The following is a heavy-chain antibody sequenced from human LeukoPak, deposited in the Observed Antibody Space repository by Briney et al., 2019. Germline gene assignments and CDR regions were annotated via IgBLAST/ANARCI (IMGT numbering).Heavy chain of an antibody. CDR1: GDFINSHY. J-gene: IGHJ4*02. CDR2: IYISGST. CDR3: ARVTYYYNSSGYFYDDY. V-gene: IGHV4-4*07. Sequence: SETLSLTCTVSGDFINSHYWSWIRQPAGKGLEWIGHIYISGSTNYNPSLKSRVTMSVDTSKNQLSLKLRSVTAADTAVYYCARVTYYYNSSGYFYDDYWGQGTLVTVSS. D-gene: IGHD3-22*01.